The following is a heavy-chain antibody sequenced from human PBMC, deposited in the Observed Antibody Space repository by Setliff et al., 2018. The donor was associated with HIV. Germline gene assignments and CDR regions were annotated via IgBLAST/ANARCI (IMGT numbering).Heavy chain of an antibody. CDR2: ISYDGSNK. CDR3: ATLRIYDSSGYYHGAFDI. D-gene: IGHD3-22*01. V-gene: IGHV3-30*04. CDR1: GFTFSSYA. Sequence: GSLRLSCAASGFTFSSYAMHWVRQAPGKGLEWVAVISYDGSNKYNADSVKGRFTISRDNSKNTLYLQMNSLRAEDTAVYYCATLRIYDSSGYYHGAFDIWGQGTMVTVS. J-gene: IGHJ3*02.